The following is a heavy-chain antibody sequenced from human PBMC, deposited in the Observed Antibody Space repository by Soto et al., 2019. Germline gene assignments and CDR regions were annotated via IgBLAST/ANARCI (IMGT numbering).Heavy chain of an antibody. D-gene: IGHD6-19*01. CDR1: GGSFSGYY. Sequence: SETLSLTCAVYGGSFSGYYWSWIRQPPGKGLEWIGEINHSGSTNYNPSLKSRVTISVDTSKNQFSLKLSSVTAADTAVYYCAGSRYSSGWYYFDYWGQGTLVTVSS. CDR3: AGSRYSSGWYYFDY. CDR2: INHSGST. V-gene: IGHV4-34*01. J-gene: IGHJ4*02.